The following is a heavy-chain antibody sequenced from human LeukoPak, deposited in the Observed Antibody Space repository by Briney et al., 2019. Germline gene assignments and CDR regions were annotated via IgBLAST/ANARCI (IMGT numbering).Heavy chain of an antibody. CDR1: GFTFSSYV. CDR2: INHNGKTI. V-gene: IGHV3-48*02. CDR3: ARDNDRAFDY. Sequence: PGGSLRLSCAASGFTFSSYVMSWVRQAPGKGLEWVSYINHNGKTIYYADSVKGRFTISRDNAKNSLYLQMNSLRDEDTAVYYCARDNDRAFDYWGQGTLVTVSS. J-gene: IGHJ4*02. D-gene: IGHD1-14*01.